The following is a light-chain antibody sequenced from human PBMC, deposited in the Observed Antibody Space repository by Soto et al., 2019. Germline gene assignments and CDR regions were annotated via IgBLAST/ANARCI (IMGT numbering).Light chain of an antibody. V-gene: IGKV3-15*01. CDR2: GAS. CDR3: QQYNKWPVFT. J-gene: IGKJ3*01. Sequence: IVMTQSPATLSVSPGERATLSCRASQSVASNLAWYQQRLCQAPRLLVYGASTRATGIPARFSGSGSATEFTLTISSVQSEDFAVYYCQQYNKWPVFTFGPGTRVDIK. CDR1: QSVASN.